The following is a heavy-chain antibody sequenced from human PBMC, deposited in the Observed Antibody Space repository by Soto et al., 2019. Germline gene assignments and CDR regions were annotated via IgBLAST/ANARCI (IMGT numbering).Heavy chain of an antibody. CDR2: IYYSGST. CDR1: GGSISSGGYY. J-gene: IGHJ4*02. D-gene: IGHD2-2*01. CDR3: ARGVVVVPAAPNYFDY. Sequence: SETLSLTCAVSGGSISSGGYYWSWIRQHPGKGLEWIGYIYYSGSTYYNPSLKSRVTISVDTSKNQFSLKLSSVTAADTAVYYCARGVVVVPAAPNYFDYWGQGTLVTVSS. V-gene: IGHV4-31*11.